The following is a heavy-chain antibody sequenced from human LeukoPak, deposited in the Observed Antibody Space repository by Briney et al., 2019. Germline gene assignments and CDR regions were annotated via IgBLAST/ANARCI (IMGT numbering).Heavy chain of an antibody. J-gene: IGHJ5*02. CDR3: VYGSGSYWRWFDP. CDR2: ISSSSSTI. D-gene: IGHD3-10*01. CDR1: GYTFSSYS. Sequence: GGSLRLSCAASGYTFSSYSMNWVRQAPGKGLEWVSYISSSSSTIYYADSVKGRFTISRDNAKNSLYLQMNSLRDEDTAVYYCVYGSGSYWRWFDPWGQGTLVTVSS. V-gene: IGHV3-48*02.